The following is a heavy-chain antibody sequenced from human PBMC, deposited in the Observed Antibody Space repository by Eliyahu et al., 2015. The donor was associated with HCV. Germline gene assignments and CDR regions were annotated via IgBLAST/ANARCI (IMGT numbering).Heavy chain of an antibody. D-gene: IGHD3-9*01. CDR1: GITFRIQS. CDR2: ISENGDT. Sequence: EVQLLESGGNLVQPGGSLRLSCAASGITFRIQSVSWVRQAPGKGLEWVSVISENGDTLYAESVKGRFTISRDNSKNTLYLQMNSLRAEDTAVYYCAKGGYFDPLDYWGQGTLVTVSS. CDR3: AKGGYFDPLDY. J-gene: IGHJ4*02. V-gene: IGHV3-23*01.